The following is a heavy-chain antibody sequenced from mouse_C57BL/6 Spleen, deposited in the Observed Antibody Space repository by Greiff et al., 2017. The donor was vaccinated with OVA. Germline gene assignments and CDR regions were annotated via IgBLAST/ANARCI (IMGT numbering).Heavy chain of an antibody. CDR2: IHPNSGST. V-gene: IGHV1-64*01. CDR3: ARGGYYGSSYAMDY. J-gene: IGHJ4*01. Sequence: QVQLQQPGAELVKPGASVKLSCKASGYTFTSYWMHWVKQRPGQGLEWIGMIHPNSGSTNYNEKFKSKATLTVDKSSSTAYMQLSSLTSEDSADDYGARGGYYGSSYAMDYWGQGTSVTVSS. D-gene: IGHD1-1*01. CDR1: GYTFTSYW.